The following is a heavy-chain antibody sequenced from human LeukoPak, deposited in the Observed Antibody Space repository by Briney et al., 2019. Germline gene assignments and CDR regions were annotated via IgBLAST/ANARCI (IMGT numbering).Heavy chain of an antibody. Sequence: KSGGSLRLSCAASGFTFSNTWMSWVRQAPGKGLEWVANIKQDGSEKYYVDSVKGRFTISRDNAKNSLYLQMNSLRAEDTAVYYCARDVDDEYFQHWGQGTLVTVSS. V-gene: IGHV3-7*01. CDR3: ARDVDDEYFQH. CDR2: IKQDGSEK. CDR1: GFTFSNTW. D-gene: IGHD6-6*01. J-gene: IGHJ1*01.